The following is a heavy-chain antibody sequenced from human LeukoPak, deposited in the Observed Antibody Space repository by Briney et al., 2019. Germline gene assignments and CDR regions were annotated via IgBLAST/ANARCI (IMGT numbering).Heavy chain of an antibody. J-gene: IGHJ5*02. D-gene: IGHD2-2*01. V-gene: IGHV4-38-2*02. CDR1: GYSISSGYY. Sequence: PSETLSLACTVSGYSISSGYYWSWIRQPPGKGLEWIGYIYHSGSTYYNPSLKSRVTISVDRSKNQFSLKLSSVTAADTAVYYCAKSGLVQSKNWFDPWGQGTLVTVSS. CDR3: AKSGLVQSKNWFDP. CDR2: IYHSGST.